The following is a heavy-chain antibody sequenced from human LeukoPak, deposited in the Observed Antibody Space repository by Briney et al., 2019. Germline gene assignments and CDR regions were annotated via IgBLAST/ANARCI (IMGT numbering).Heavy chain of an antibody. CDR2: ISGSGGST. D-gene: IGHD3-3*01. CDR1: GFTFRSYA. CDR3: AKDRGPSQSITIFGVVISYYYGMDV. J-gene: IGHJ6*02. Sequence: RAGGSLRLSCAASGFTFRSYAMSWVRQAPGKGLEWVSAISGSGGSTYYADSVKGRFTISRDNSKNTLYLQMNSLRAEDTAVYYCAKDRGPSQSITIFGVVISYYYGMDVWGQGTTVTVSS. V-gene: IGHV3-23*01.